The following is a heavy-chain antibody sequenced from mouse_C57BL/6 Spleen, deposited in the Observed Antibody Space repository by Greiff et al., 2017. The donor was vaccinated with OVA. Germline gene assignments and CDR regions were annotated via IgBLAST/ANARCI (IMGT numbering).Heavy chain of an antibody. CDR3: TFDGYSSFAY. J-gene: IGHJ3*01. CDR2: IDPENGDT. V-gene: IGHV14-4*01. D-gene: IGHD2-3*01. CDR1: GFNIKDDY. Sequence: EVQLQQSGAELVRPGASVKLSCTASGFNIKDDYMHWVKQRPEQGLEWIGWIDPENGDTEYASKFQGKATITADTSSNTAYLQLSSLTSEDTAVYYCTFDGYSSFAYWGQGTLVTVSA.